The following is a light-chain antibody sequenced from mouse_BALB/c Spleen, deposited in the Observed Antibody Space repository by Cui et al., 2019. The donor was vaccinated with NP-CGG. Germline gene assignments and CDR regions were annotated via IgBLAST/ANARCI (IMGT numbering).Light chain of an antibody. CDR3: ALWYSNHWV. CDR2: GTN. CDR1: TGAVTTSNY. Sequence: HAVVIRASALTTSPGETVTLTCRSSTGAVTTSNYANWVQEKPDHLFTGLIGGTNNRAPGVPARFSGSLIGDKAALTITGAQTEDEAIYFCALWYSNHWVFGGGTKLTVL. V-gene: IGLV1*01. J-gene: IGLJ1*01.